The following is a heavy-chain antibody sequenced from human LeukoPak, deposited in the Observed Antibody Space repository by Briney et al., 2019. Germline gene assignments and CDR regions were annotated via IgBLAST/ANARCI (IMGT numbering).Heavy chain of an antibody. CDR1: GFTFRTHA. V-gene: IGHV3-30-3*01. CDR3: ASLDDYGDY. CDR2: ISYDGSNK. Sequence: GGSLRLSCAASGFTFRTHAMHWVRQAPGKGLDWVAVISYDGSNKYYADSVKGRFTISRDNSKNTLYLQMNSLRAEDTAVYYCASLDDYGDYWGQGTLVTVSS. J-gene: IGHJ4*02.